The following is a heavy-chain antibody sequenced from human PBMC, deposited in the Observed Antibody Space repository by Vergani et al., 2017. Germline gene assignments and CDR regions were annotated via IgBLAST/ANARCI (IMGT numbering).Heavy chain of an antibody. CDR3: AREHSSGQEFDC. CDR1: GGSISSSSYY. Sequence: QLQLQESGPGLVKPSETLSLTCTVSGGSISSSSYYWGWIRQPPGKGLEWIGSIYYSGSTYYNPSLKSRVTISVDTSKNQFSLKLSSVTAADTAVYYCAREHSSGQEFDCWGQGTLVIVSS. J-gene: IGHJ4*02. V-gene: IGHV4-39*02. D-gene: IGHD6-19*01. CDR2: IYYSGST.